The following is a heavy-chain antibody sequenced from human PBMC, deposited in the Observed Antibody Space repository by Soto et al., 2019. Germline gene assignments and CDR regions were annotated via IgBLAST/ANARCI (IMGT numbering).Heavy chain of an antibody. CDR1: GFTVGNYG. CDR3: AKLHHYGSGRGYFDY. J-gene: IGHJ4*02. CDR2: ISGSGGGT. Sequence: EVQLFESGGGLVQPGGSLRLSCAASGFTVGNYGMSWVRQAPGKGLEWVSVISGSGGGTYYADSVKGRFTISRDNSKSTLYLQMSSLTAEDTAVYYCAKLHHYGSGRGYFDYCGQGTLVTVSS. V-gene: IGHV3-23*01. D-gene: IGHD3-10*01.